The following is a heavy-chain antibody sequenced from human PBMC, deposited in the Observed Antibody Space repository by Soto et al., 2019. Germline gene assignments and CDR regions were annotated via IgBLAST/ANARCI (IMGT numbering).Heavy chain of an antibody. Sequence: QVQLVQPGAEVKKPGASVKFSCKASGYIFTNFYIHWVRQAPGQGLEWIGIINPNGGSKNYAQNFPGRVTMTRDTSMSQVYLELSSPESEDTAVYYCTRGLASGDYWGQGTLITVSS. J-gene: IGHJ4*02. CDR1: GYIFTNFY. CDR2: INPNGGSK. CDR3: TRGLASGDY. V-gene: IGHV1-46*01.